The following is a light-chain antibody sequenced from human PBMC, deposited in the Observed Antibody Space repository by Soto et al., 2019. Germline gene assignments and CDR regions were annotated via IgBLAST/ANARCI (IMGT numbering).Light chain of an antibody. V-gene: IGKV3-20*01. CDR3: QQYGSLGT. CDR1: QSVSGNC. Sequence: ALSPAPLALALEKRTTLSWMASQSVSGNCLAWYQYKPGQAPRLLIYGASSRATGILDRFSGSGSGTEFRLTITRLETEGTPVYEWQQYGSLGTSGEGTRLDIK. J-gene: IGKJ4*02. CDR2: GAS.